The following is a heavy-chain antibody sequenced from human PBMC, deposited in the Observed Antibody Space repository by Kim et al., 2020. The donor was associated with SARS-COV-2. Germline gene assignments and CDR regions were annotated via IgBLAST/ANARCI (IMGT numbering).Heavy chain of an antibody. D-gene: IGHD3-22*01. V-gene: IGHV3-21*01. J-gene: IGHJ3*02. CDR1: GFTFSSYS. CDR3: ARDLSRIVIGDAFDI. CDR2: ISSSSSYI. Sequence: GGSLRLSCAASGFTFSSYSMNWVRQAPGKGLEWVSSISSSSSYIYYADSVKGRFTISRDNAKNSLYLQMNSLRAEDTAVYYCARDLSRIVIGDAFDIWGQGTMVTVSS.